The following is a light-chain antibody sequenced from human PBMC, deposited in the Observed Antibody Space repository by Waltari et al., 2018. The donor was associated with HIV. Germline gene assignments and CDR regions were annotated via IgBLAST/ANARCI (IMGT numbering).Light chain of an antibody. CDR1: QSVSKN. Sequence: EIVMTQSPATLYVSPGERTILSCRASQSVSKNLAWYKQKPGQAPRLLIHSASTRATGIPARFSGGGSGTDFTLTITSLQSEDSGFYYCQQYGSWPLTFGGGTKVEIK. J-gene: IGKJ4*01. CDR2: SAS. CDR3: QQYGSWPLT. V-gene: IGKV3-15*01.